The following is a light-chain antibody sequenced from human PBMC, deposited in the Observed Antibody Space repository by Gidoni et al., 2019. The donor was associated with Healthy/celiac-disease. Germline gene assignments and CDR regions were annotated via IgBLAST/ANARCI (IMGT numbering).Light chain of an antibody. V-gene: IGKV2-28*01. Sequence: DIVMTQSPLSLPVTPGEPASISCRSSQSLLHSNGYNYLDWYLQKPGQSPQLLIYLGSNRASGVSDRFSGSGSGTEFTLKIRRVEDEDVGVYMRMQEIQRTFGQGTKVEIK. CDR3: MQEIQRT. CDR2: LGS. J-gene: IGKJ1*01. CDR1: QSLLHSNGYNY.